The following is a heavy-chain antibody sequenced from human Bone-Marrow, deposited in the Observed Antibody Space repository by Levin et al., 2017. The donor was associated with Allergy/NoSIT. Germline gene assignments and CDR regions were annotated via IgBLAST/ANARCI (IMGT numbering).Heavy chain of an antibody. Sequence: PGGSLRLSCAASGFAFSDYGMHWVRQAPGKGLEWVALIWHDGSHEYYADSVKGRFTISRDNSKNTLDLQMNSLRAEDTALYYCAKEEAIYSYAQNYLDSWGRGTLVTVSS. CDR2: IWHDGSHE. J-gene: IGHJ4*02. CDR3: AKEEAIYSYAQNYLDS. V-gene: IGHV3-33*06. CDR1: GFAFSDYG. D-gene: IGHD5-18*01.